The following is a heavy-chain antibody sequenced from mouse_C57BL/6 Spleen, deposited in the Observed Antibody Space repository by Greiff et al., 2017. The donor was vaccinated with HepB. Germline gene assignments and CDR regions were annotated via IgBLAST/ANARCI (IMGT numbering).Heavy chain of an antibody. CDR1: GFTFSSYA. D-gene: IGHD2-12*01. J-gene: IGHJ4*01. CDR2: ISDGGSYS. CDR3: AIYGDTYYSAYYAMDY. Sequence: EVQRVESGGGLVKPGGSLKLSCAASGFTFSSYAMSWVRQTPEKRLEWVATISDGGSYSDYPDNVKGRFTISRNNAKNELYLQMRHLKSEDTAMYYCAIYGDTYYSAYYAMDYWGQGTSVTVSS. V-gene: IGHV5-4*01.